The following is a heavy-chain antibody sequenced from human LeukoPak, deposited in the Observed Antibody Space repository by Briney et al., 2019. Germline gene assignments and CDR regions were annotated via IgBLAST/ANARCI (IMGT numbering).Heavy chain of an antibody. V-gene: IGHV3-15*01. CDR2: IKSKTDGGTT. CDR1: GFTFSNAW. CDR3: TTDFWSGYAYYYYMDV. D-gene: IGHD3-3*01. J-gene: IGHJ6*03. Sequence: PGGSLRLSCAASGFTFSNAWMSWVHQAPGKGLEWVGRIKSKTDGGTTDYAAPVKGRFTISRDDSKNTLYLQMNSLKTEDTAVYYCTTDFWSGYAYYYYMDVWGKGTTVTVSS.